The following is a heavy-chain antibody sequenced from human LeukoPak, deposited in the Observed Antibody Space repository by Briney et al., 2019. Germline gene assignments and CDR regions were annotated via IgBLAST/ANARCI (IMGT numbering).Heavy chain of an antibody. CDR3: AIGEERPYYYYMDV. Sequence: GASVKVSWKASGYTFTSYGISWVRQAAGQGLEWMGWTNAYNGNTNYAQKLQGRVTMTTDTSPSTAYMDLSGLRSDDTAVYYCAIGEERPYYYYMDVWGKGTTVTVSS. D-gene: IGHD1-26*01. CDR1: GYTFTSYG. V-gene: IGHV1-18*01. J-gene: IGHJ6*03. CDR2: TNAYNGNT.